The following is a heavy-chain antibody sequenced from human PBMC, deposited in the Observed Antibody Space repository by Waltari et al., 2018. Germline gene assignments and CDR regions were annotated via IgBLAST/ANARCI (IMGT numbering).Heavy chain of an antibody. V-gene: IGHV4-38-2*01. CDR2: IYHSGST. Sequence: QVQLQESGPGLVKPSETLSLTCAVSGYSISSGSYWGWIRQPPGKGLEWIGSIYHSGSTYYNPSLKSRVTISVDTSKNQFSLKLSSVTAADTAVYYCASMGRDDAFDIWGQGTMVTVSS. CDR3: ASMGRDDAFDI. CDR1: GYSISSGSY. D-gene: IGHD3-10*01. J-gene: IGHJ3*02.